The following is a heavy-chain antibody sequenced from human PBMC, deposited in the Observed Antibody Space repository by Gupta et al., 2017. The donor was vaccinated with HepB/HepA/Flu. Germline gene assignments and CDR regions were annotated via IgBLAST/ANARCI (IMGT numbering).Heavy chain of an antibody. Sequence: QVQLVQSGAEVKKPGASVTVSCKVSGYTLTELSIHWVRQAPVKGLEWMGGFDPEDGETIYAQKFQARVTMTEDTSTDTAYMELSSLRSEDTAVYYCATEGPPAAPPGYYMDVWGKGTTVTVSS. J-gene: IGHJ6*03. CDR3: ATEGPPAAPPGYYMDV. CDR1: GYTLTELS. V-gene: IGHV1-24*01. CDR2: FDPEDGET. D-gene: IGHD2-2*01.